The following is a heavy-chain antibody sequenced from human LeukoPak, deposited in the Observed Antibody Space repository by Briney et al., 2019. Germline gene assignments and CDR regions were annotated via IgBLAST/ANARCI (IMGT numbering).Heavy chain of an antibody. V-gene: IGHV4-39*07. CDR3: ARVYDSSGYLYFDY. J-gene: IGHJ4*02. D-gene: IGHD3-22*01. CDR1: GGSISSSSYY. Sequence: TSETLSLTCTVSGGSISSSSYYWGWIRQPPGKGLEWIGSIYYSGSTYYNPSLKSRVTISVDTSKNQFSLKLSSVTAADTAVYYCARVYDSSGYLYFDYWGQGTLVTVSS. CDR2: IYYSGST.